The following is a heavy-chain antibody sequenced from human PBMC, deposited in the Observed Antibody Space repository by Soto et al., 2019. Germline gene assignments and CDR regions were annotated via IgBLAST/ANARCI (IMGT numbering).Heavy chain of an antibody. Sequence: QVQLVQYGAEVEKPGASVKVSCKASGYSFSNYAVHWVRQAPGQRLEWMGWVNAGNGNTRYSQNFQGRVTITRDTSARTAYLELSSLRSEDTAVYYCARGHLAVVPVASWYYYMDVWGKGTTVTVSS. D-gene: IGHD2-2*01. CDR1: GYSFSNYA. V-gene: IGHV1-3*01. CDR3: ARGHLAVVPVASWYYYMDV. J-gene: IGHJ6*03. CDR2: VNAGNGNT.